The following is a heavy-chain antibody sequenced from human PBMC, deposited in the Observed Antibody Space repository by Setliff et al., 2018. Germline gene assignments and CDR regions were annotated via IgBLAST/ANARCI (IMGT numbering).Heavy chain of an antibody. J-gene: IGHJ3*02. CDR2: IYYTGTA. CDR3: ARDRIPQLQFLDLDAFDI. CDR1: GDSISSTSYQ. V-gene: IGHV4-39*02. D-gene: IGHD3-3*01. Sequence: SETLSLTCTVSGDSISSTSYQWGWVRQPPGKGLEWIGSIYYTGTAYYNPSLKSRVTISVDTSRNQFSLQVTSVTATDTAVYYCARDRIPQLQFLDLDAFDIWGQGTMVTVSS.